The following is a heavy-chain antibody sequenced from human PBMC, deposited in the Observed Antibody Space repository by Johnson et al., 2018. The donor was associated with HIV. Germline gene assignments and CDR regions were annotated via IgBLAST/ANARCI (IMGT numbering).Heavy chain of an antibody. Sequence: EVQLVESGGGLVKPGGSLRLSCAASGFTFSNAWMSWVRQAPGKGLEWVGRIKSKTDGGTTDYAAPVTGSFTISRDDSKNTLYLQMNSLKTEDTAVYYCTTGGTIVGVVILDAFDIWGQGTMVTVSS. J-gene: IGHJ3*02. CDR1: GFTFSNAW. V-gene: IGHV3-15*01. CDR2: IKSKTDGGTT. CDR3: TTGGTIVGVVILDAFDI. D-gene: IGHD3-3*01.